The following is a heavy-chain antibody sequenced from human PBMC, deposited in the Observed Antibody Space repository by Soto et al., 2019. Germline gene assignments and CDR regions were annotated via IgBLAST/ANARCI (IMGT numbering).Heavy chain of an antibody. CDR3: ARARIMITFGGVYFDY. D-gene: IGHD3-16*01. Sequence: TLSLTCTVSGGSISSYYWSWIRQPPGKGLEWIGYIYYSGSTNYNPSLKSRVTISVDTSKNQFSLKLSSVTAADTAVYYCARARIMITFGGVYFDYWGQGTLVTVSS. CDR2: IYYSGST. J-gene: IGHJ4*02. V-gene: IGHV4-59*01. CDR1: GGSISSYY.